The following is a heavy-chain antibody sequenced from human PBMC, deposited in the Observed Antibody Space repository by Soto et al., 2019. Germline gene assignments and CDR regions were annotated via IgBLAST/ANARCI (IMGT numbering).Heavy chain of an antibody. J-gene: IGHJ4*02. CDR2: IKSKSEGGVA. V-gene: IGHV3-15*07. Sequence: EVQLVESGGGLIKPGGSLRLSCAVSGFTFSHAWMNWVRQAPGKGLEWVGRIKSKSEGGVADYAAPLKDRFTISRDDSENTLYLQMNSLTIEDTAVYYCTTYYSGSGTSYKFCYWGQGTLVTVSS. CDR1: GFTFSHAW. D-gene: IGHD3-10*01. CDR3: TTYYSGSGTSYKFCY.